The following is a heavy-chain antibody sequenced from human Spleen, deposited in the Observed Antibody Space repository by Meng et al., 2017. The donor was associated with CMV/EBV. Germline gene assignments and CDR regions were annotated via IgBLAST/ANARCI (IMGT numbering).Heavy chain of an antibody. D-gene: IGHD3-3*01. Sequence: ASGFIFSDEWMTWVRQAPGKGLEWVANIKQDGSDIYYVDSVEGRFTISRDNAKNSLYLQMDNLRAEDTAVYYCARESGYHNPLHFDFWGQGTLVTVSS. CDR2: IKQDGSDI. CDR1: GFIFSDEW. V-gene: IGHV3-7*01. CDR3: ARESGYHNPLHFDF. J-gene: IGHJ4*02.